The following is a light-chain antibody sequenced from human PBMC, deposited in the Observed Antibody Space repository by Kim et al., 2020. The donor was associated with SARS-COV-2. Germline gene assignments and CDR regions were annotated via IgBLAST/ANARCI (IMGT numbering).Light chain of an antibody. V-gene: IGLV6-57*02. CDR1: GGSIASNY. CDR3: QSSDTSNVV. CDR2: EDS. Sequence: TEAICCTCSGGSIASNYVQWYQQRPGSAPATVIYEDSYRPSGVPDRFSGSIDRTSNSASLTISGLKTEDEADYYCQSSDTSNVVFGGGTQLTVL. J-gene: IGLJ2*01.